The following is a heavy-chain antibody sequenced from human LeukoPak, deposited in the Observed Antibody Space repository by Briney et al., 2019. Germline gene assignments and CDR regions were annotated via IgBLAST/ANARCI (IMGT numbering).Heavy chain of an antibody. V-gene: IGHV4-59*01. CDR1: GXSISNYY. CDR2: IYYTGST. D-gene: IGHD5-12*01. CDR3: ARDRSGYDYYYYYYGMDV. J-gene: IGHJ6*02. Sequence: SETLSLTCTVSGXSISNYYGSWIRQPPGKGRDWIGYIYYTGSTNSNPSLKSRVTISADTPKNQFSLKLSSVTAADTAVYYCARDRSGYDYYYYYYGMDVWGQGTTVTVSS.